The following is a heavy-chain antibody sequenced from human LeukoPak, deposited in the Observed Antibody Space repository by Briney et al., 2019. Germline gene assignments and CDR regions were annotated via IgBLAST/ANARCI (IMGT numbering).Heavy chain of an antibody. CDR3: ARLAPNYYGSGSSYRYFDY. CDR1: GFTFSSYA. V-gene: IGHV3-23*01. CDR2: ISGGGGST. Sequence: GGSLRLSCAASGFTFSSYAMSWVRQSPGKGLEWVSVISGGGGSTYYADSVKGRFTISRDNSKNTLYLQMNSLRAEDTAVYYCARLAPNYYGSGSSYRYFDYWGQGTLVTVSS. J-gene: IGHJ4*02. D-gene: IGHD3-10*01.